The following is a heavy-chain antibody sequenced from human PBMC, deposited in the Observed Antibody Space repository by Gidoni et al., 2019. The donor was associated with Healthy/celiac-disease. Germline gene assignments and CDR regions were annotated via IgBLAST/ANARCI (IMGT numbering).Heavy chain of an antibody. CDR1: GFTFSSYG. D-gene: IGHD5-12*01. Sequence: QVQLVESGGGVVQPGRSLRLSYAASGFTFSSYGMHWVRQAPGKGLEWVAVISYDGSNKYYADSVKGRFTISRDNSKNTLYLQMNSLRAEDTAVYYCAKDSGYDGSYYYGMDVWGQGTTVTVSS. CDR3: AKDSGYDGSYYYGMDV. CDR2: ISYDGSNK. J-gene: IGHJ6*02. V-gene: IGHV3-30*18.